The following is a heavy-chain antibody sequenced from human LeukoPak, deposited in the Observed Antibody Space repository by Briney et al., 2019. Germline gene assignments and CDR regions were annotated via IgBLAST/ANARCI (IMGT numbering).Heavy chain of an antibody. CDR1: GGSISSSSYY. CDR2: IYYSGST. V-gene: IGHV4-39*01. CDR3: AVIADNYYYYGMDV. D-gene: IGHD3-16*02. Sequence: SETLSLTCTVSGGSISSSSYYWGWIRQPPGKGLEWIGSIYYSGSTYYNPSLKSRVTISVDTSKNQFSLKLSSVTAADTAVYYCAVIADNYYYYGMDVWGQGTTVTVSS. J-gene: IGHJ6*02.